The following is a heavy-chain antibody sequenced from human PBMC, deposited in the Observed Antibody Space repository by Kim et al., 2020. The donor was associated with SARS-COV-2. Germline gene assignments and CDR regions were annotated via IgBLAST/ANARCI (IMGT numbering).Heavy chain of an antibody. D-gene: IGHD3-10*01. CDR1: GASFSGYY. CDR3: ARGRILWFGTPFRSNWFDP. J-gene: IGHJ5*02. V-gene: IGHV4-34*01. CDR2: INHSGST. Sequence: SETLSLTCAVYGASFSGYYWSWIRQPPGKGLEWIGEINHSGSTNYNPSLKSRVTISVDTSKNQFSLKLSSVTAADTAVYYCARGRILWFGTPFRSNWFDPWGQGTLVTVSS.